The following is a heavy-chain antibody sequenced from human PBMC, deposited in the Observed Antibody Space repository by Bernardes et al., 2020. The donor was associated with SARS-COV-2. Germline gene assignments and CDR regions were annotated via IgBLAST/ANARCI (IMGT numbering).Heavy chain of an antibody. CDR3: ARNAFKWELLPRGIDY. V-gene: IGHV3-33*01. CDR1: GFTFSSYG. Sequence: GGSLRLSCAASGFTFSSYGMHWVRQAPGKGLEWVAVIWYDGSNKYYADSVKGRFTISRDNSKNTLYLQMNSLRAEDTAVYYCARNAFKWELLPRGIDYWGQGTLVTVSS. D-gene: IGHD1-26*01. CDR2: IWYDGSNK. J-gene: IGHJ4*02.